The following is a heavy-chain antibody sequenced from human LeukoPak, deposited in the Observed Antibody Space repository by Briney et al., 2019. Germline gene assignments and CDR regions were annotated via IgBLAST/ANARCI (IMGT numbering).Heavy chain of an antibody. Sequence: SVKVSCKASGGTLSSYAISWVRQAPGQGLEWMGGIIPIFGTANYAQKFQGRVTITTDESTSTAYMELSSLRSEDTAVYYCARDRHRYCSSTSCLGNAFDIWGQGTMVTVSS. CDR3: ARDRHRYCSSTSCLGNAFDI. J-gene: IGHJ3*02. D-gene: IGHD2-2*01. CDR2: IIPIFGTA. CDR1: GGTLSSYA. V-gene: IGHV1-69*05.